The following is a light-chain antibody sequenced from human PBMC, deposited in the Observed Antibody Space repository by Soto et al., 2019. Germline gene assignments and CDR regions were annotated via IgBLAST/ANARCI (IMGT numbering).Light chain of an antibody. CDR1: SGHSSYA. CDR3: QTWGTGNVV. V-gene: IGLV4-69*01. Sequence: QSVLTQSPSASASLGASVKLTCTLSSGHSSYAIAWHQQQPEKGTRYLMKLNSDGSHSKGDGIPDRFSGSSSGAERYLTISSLQSEDEADYYCQTWGTGNVVFGGGTKLTVL. J-gene: IGLJ2*01. CDR2: LNSDGSH.